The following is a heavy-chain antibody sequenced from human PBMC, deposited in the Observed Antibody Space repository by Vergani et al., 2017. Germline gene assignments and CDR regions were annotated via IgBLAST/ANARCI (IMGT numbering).Heavy chain of an antibody. J-gene: IGHJ4*02. D-gene: IGHD1-14*01. Sequence: EVQLVESGGGLVKPGGSLRLSCAASGFTFSTSAMNWVRQAPGKGLEWVSSISTSSSYIYYADSVKGRFTISRDNAKNSLYLQMNNLRAEDTAVYYCARDTRGPEGGDYWGQGTLVTVSS. V-gene: IGHV3-21*02. CDR1: GFTFSTSA. CDR2: ISTSSSYI. CDR3: ARDTRGPEGGDY.